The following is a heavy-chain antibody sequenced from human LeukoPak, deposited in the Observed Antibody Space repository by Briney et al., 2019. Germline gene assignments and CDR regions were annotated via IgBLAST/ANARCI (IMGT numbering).Heavy chain of an antibody. CDR3: ARHLYDFWSGYYFDP. CDR2: IYYSGST. CDR1: GGSISSYY. D-gene: IGHD3-3*01. V-gene: IGHV4-59*08. J-gene: IGHJ5*02. Sequence: SETLSLTCTVSGGSISSYYWSWIRQPPGKGLEWIGYIYYSGSTNYNPSLKSRVTISVDTSKNQFSLKLSSVTAADTAVYYCARHLYDFWSGYYFDPWGQGTLVTVSS.